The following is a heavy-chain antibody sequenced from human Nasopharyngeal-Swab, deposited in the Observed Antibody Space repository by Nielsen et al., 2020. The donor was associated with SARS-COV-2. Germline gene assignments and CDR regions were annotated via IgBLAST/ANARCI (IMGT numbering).Heavy chain of an antibody. D-gene: IGHD7-27*01. Sequence: SLKISCAASGFTFSSYAMSWVRQAPGKGLEWVSGISWNSGSIGYAGSVKGRFTISRDNAKNSLYLQMNSLRAEDTALYYCAKDSWGFDIWGQGTMVTVSS. CDR2: ISWNSGSI. CDR1: GFTFSSYA. J-gene: IGHJ3*02. V-gene: IGHV3-9*01. CDR3: AKDSWGFDI.